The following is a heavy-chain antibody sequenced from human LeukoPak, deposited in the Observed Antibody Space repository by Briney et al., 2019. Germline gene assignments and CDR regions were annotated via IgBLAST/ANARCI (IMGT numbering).Heavy chain of an antibody. Sequence: ASVKVSCKASGYTFTSYAMHWVRQAPGQRLEWMGWINAGNGNTKYSQKFQGRVTITRDTSASTAYMELSSLRSEDTAVYYCAISPWGWFGELFPSFHYGMDVWGKGTTVTVSS. D-gene: IGHD3-10*01. V-gene: IGHV1-3*01. CDR3: AISPWGWFGELFPSFHYGMDV. J-gene: IGHJ6*04. CDR1: GYTFTSYA. CDR2: INAGNGNT.